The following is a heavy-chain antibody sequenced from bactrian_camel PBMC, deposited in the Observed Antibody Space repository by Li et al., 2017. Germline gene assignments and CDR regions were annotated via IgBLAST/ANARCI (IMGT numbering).Heavy chain of an antibody. Sequence: HVQLVESGGGSVQAGGSLRLSCVLSGYTYSYPYMGWFRQAPGTEREGIAAISTTDGRTVYADSVKGRFTVSQDNAKKTVYLQMNSLKPEDTAMYYCAAAPAPIWGSRLQAHDFGYWGQGTQVTVS. D-gene: IGHD5*01. J-gene: IGHJ6*01. V-gene: IGHV3S63*01. CDR1: GYTYSYPY. CDR2: ISTTDGRT. CDR3: AAAPAPIWGSRLQAHDFGY.